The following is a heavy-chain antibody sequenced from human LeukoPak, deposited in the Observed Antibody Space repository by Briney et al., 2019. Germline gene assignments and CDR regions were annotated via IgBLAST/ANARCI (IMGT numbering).Heavy chain of an antibody. CDR2: INHSGST. J-gene: IGHJ5*02. Sequence: SETLSLTCAVYGGSFSGYYWSWIRQPPGKGLEWIGEINHSGSTNYNPSLKSRVTISVDTSKNQFSLKLSSATAADTAVYYCARANYIVVVPAAMRRADWFDPWGQGTLVTVSS. CDR3: ARANYIVVVPAAMRRADWFDP. D-gene: IGHD2-2*01. CDR1: GGSFSGYY. V-gene: IGHV4-34*01.